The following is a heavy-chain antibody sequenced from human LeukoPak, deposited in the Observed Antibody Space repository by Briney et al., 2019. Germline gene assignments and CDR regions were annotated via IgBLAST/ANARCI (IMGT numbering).Heavy chain of an antibody. D-gene: IGHD5/OR15-5a*01. CDR3: ARVYELREEDYYYYYMDV. V-gene: IGHV3-30*02. J-gene: IGHJ6*03. Sequence: GGSLRLSCAASGSTFSSYGMHWVRQAPGKGLEWVAFIRYDGINKYYADSVKGRFTISRDNSKNTLYLQMNSLRAEDTAVYYCARVYELREEDYYYYYMDVWGKGTTVTVSS. CDR1: GSTFSSYG. CDR2: IRYDGINK.